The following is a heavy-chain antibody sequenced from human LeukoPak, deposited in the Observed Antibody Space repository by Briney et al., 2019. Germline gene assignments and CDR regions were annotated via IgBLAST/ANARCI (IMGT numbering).Heavy chain of an antibody. CDR1: GFAFTSYG. CDR3: AKDPSFILTGYFGWFDP. CDR2: IAYDGSLQ. Sequence: GTSLRLSCAASGFAFTSYGIHWLRQAPGKGLDWVAFIAYDGSLQYYGDSVKGRFTISRDNSENTVYLEMNSLRAEDTAVYYCAKDPSFILTGYFGWFDPWDQGTLVTVSS. D-gene: IGHD3-9*01. J-gene: IGHJ5*02. V-gene: IGHV3-33*03.